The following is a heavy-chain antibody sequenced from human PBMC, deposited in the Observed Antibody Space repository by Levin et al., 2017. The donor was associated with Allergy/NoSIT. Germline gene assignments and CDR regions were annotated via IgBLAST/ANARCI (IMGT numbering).Heavy chain of an antibody. CDR3: AKDVVFGTSSWSLDF. CDR2: ISYDGSET. D-gene: IGHD6-13*01. Sequence: GESLKISCAASGFSFRSFGMHWARQAPGKGLEWLAVISYDGSETYYADSVMGRFTISRDNAKNTLYLQMNSLRREDAAVYYCAKDVVFGTSSWSLDFWGQGILVTVSS. J-gene: IGHJ4*02. CDR1: GFSFRSFG. V-gene: IGHV3-30*18.